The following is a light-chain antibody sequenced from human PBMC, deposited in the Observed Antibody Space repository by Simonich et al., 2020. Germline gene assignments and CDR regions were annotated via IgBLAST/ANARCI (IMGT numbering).Light chain of an antibody. CDR2: KAS. CDR1: QGISNS. CDR3: QQYNSYHT. J-gene: IGKJ2*01. Sequence: DIQMTQSPSSLSASVGARVTITCRASQGISNSLAWYQQKPGKAPKLLIYKASSLESGVPSRFSGSGSGTEFTLTISSLQPDDFATYYCQQYNSYHTFGQGTKLEIK. V-gene: IGKV1-5*03.